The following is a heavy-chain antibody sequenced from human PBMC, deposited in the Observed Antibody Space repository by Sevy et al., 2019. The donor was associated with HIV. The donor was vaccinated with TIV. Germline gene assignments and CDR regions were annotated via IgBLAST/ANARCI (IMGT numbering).Heavy chain of an antibody. CDR3: ARDDGNYYFHY. V-gene: IGHV3-7*01. CDR1: GFTFSKYW. J-gene: IGHJ4*02. Sequence: GGSLRLSCAASGFTFSKYWMGWVRQAPGKGLEWGANIKQDAGQKYYGDSGKGRFTISRDNAKNSLYLQMNSLRAEDTAVYFCARDDGNYYFHYWGQGTLVTVSS. D-gene: IGHD1-7*01. CDR2: IKQDAGQK.